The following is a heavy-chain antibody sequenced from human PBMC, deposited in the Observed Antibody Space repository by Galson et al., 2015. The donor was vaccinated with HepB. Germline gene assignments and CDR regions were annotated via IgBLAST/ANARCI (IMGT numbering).Heavy chain of an antibody. CDR2: ISSSSSYI. CDR1: GFTFSSYS. D-gene: IGHD6-6*01. Sequence: SLRLSCAASGFTFSSYSMNWVRQAPGKGLEWVSSISSSSSYIYYADSVKGRFTISRDNAKNSLYLQMNSLRAEDTAVYYCASSSYYYYYYMDVWGKGTTVTVSS. V-gene: IGHV3-21*01. J-gene: IGHJ6*03. CDR3: ASSSYYYYYYMDV.